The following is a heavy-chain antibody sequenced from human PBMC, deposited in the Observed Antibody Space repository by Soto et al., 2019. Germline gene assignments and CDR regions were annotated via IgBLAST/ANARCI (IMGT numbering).Heavy chain of an antibody. J-gene: IGHJ6*04. CDR2: INAGNGNT. CDR3: AGDPSYYGRDV. V-gene: IGHV1-3*05. CDR1: GYTFTSYA. Sequence: QVQLVQSGAEEKKPGASVKVSCKASGYTFTSYAMHWVRQAPGQRLEWMGWINAGNGNTKYSQKFQGRVTITRDTPGGTAYRERGSLGSEDPVFFYWAGDPSYYGRDVWGKGPTATVSP.